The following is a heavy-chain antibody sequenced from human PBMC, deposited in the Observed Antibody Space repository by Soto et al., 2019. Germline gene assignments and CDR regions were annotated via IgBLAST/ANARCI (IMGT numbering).Heavy chain of an antibody. Sequence: SETLSLTCTVSGGSISSGGYYWSWIRQHPGKGLEWIGYIYYSGSTYYNPSLKSRVTISVDTSKNQFSLKLSSVTAADTAVYYCARGVREYDFWSGYFHDYYYYGMDVWAKGPRSPSP. J-gene: IGHJ6*02. CDR3: ARGVREYDFWSGYFHDYYYYGMDV. D-gene: IGHD3-3*01. CDR1: GGSISSGGYY. V-gene: IGHV4-31*03. CDR2: IYYSGST.